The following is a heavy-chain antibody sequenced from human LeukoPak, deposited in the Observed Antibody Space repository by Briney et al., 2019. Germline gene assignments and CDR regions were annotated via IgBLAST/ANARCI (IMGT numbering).Heavy chain of an antibody. V-gene: IGHV4-61*02. CDR1: GGSISSGSYY. D-gene: IGHD6-13*01. Sequence: SQTLSLTCTVSGGSISSGSYYWSWIRQPAGKGLEWIGRIYTSGSTNYNPSLKSLATISVDTSKNQFSLKLSSVTAADTAVYYCARVRIAAAYDAFDIWGQGTMVTVSS. CDR3: ARVRIAAAYDAFDI. CDR2: IYTSGST. J-gene: IGHJ3*02.